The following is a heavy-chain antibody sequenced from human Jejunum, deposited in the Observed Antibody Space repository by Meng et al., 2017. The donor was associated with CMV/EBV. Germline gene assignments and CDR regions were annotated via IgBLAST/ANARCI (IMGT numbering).Heavy chain of an antibody. CDR3: ARGYSSGWYYFHY. J-gene: IGHJ4*02. V-gene: IGHV4-30-4*01. D-gene: IGHD6-19*01. CDR1: GGSISSGDFC. Sequence: ESAPGLATSSQTLSLPCTASGGSISSGDFCWSWIRQPPGKGLEWIGYIDNRGSTYYNPSLTSRVTVSMDTSKNQFSLKLTSVTAADTAVYYCARGYSSGWYYFHYWGQGTLVTVSS. CDR2: IDNRGST.